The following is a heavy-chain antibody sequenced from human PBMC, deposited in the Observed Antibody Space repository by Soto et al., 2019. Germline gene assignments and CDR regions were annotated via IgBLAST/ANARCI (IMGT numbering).Heavy chain of an antibody. CDR2: IYYSGST. CDR1: GGSISSGGYY. CDR3: AVSWPYGSGSPEYGMDV. V-gene: IGHV4-31*03. Sequence: SETLSLTCTVSGGSISSGGYYWSWIRQHPGKGLEWIGYIYYSGSTDYNPSLKSRVTISVDTSKNQFSLKLSSVTAADTAVYYCAVSWPYGSGSPEYGMDVWGQGTTVTVS. D-gene: IGHD3-10*01. J-gene: IGHJ6*02.